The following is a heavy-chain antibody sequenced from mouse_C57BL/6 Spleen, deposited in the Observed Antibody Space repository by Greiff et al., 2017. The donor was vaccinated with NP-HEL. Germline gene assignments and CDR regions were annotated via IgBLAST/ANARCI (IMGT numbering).Heavy chain of an antibody. CDR2: IDPSDSET. CDR1: GYTFTSYW. J-gene: IGHJ2*01. V-gene: IGHV1-52*01. CDR3: ARFDYYGSSYFDY. D-gene: IGHD1-1*01. Sequence: QVQLQQPGAELVRPGSSVKLSCKASGYTFTSYWMHWVKQRPIQGLEWIGNIDPSDSETHYNQKFKDKATLTVDKSSSTAYMQLSSLTSEDSAVYYCARFDYYGSSYFDYWGKGTTLTVSS.